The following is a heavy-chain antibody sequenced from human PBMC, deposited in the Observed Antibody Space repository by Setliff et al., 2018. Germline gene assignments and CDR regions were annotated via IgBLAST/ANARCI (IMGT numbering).Heavy chain of an antibody. CDR2: IYYTGST. Sequence: SETLSLTCSVSGMSITSYYWSWIRQPPGRGLEWIGYIYYTGSTTYSPSLQSRVSISIDTSKNQFSLKMSSVTATATAVYYCVRGGRSVWAWYFDLWGRGTLVTVSS. D-gene: IGHD2-15*01. CDR1: GMSITSYY. V-gene: IGHV4-59*08. CDR3: VRGGRSVWAWYFDL. J-gene: IGHJ2*01.